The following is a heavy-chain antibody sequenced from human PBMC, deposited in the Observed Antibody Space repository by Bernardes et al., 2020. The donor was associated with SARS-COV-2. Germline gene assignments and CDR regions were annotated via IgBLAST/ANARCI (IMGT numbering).Heavy chain of an antibody. CDR1: GYTFTGYY. D-gene: IGHD3-3*01. Sequence: ASVKVSCKASGYTFTGYYMHWVRQAPGQGLEWMGRINPASGGTNYAQKFQGRVTMTRDTSISTIYMELSSLRSDDTAVYYCASDLDYDFWTAYDYWGQGTLVTVSS. V-gene: IGHV1-2*06. CDR2: INPASGGT. CDR3: ASDLDYDFWTAYDY. J-gene: IGHJ4*02.